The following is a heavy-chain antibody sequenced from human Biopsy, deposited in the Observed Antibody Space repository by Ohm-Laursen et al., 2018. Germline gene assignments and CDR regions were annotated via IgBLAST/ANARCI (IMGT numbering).Heavy chain of an antibody. V-gene: IGHV3-48*01. D-gene: IGHD1/OR15-1a*01. CDR3: ARGRTGG. Sequence: LSLTCAVPGFTFSSYSMNWVRQAPGKGLEWVSFISSGSSPIYYADSVKGRFTISRDDAKNSLYLQMNSLRAEDTAVYYCARGRTGGWGQGTLVTVSS. J-gene: IGHJ4*02. CDR1: GFTFSSYS. CDR2: ISSGSSPI.